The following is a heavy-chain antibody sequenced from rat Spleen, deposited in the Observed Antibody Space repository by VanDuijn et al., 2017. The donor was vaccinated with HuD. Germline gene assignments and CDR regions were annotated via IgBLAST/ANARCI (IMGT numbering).Heavy chain of an antibody. CDR1: GFTFSDYY. D-gene: IGHD1-10*01. Sequence: EVQLVESGGGLVQPGRSMKLSCAASGFTFSDYYMAWVRQAPRKGLEWVASITNTGGGTYYPDSVKGRFTISRDNAKNTLYLQMNSLRSEDTATYYCTSNNLDYWGQGVMVTVSS. CDR3: TSNNLDY. V-gene: IGHV5-25*01. CDR2: ITNTGGGT. J-gene: IGHJ2*01.